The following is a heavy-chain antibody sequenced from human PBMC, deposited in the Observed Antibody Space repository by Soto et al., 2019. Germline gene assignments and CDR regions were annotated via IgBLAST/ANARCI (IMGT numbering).Heavy chain of an antibody. CDR3: ARVTLGYQFDY. D-gene: IGHD3-16*02. CDR2: IYYSGST. Sequence: SETLSLTCTVSGGSISSYYWSWIRQPPGKGLEWIGYIYYSGSTNYNPSLKSRVTILVDTSKNQFSLKLSSVTAADTAVYYCARVTLGYQFDYWGQGTLVTVSS. V-gene: IGHV4-59*01. J-gene: IGHJ4*02. CDR1: GGSISSYY.